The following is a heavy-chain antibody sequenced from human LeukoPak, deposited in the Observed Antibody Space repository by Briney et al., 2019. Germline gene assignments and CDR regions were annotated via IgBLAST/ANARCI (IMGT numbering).Heavy chain of an antibody. CDR1: GGSISSYY. CDR3: ARTFGELSLDMDV. CDR2: IYYSGST. V-gene: IGHV4-59*01. J-gene: IGHJ6*03. D-gene: IGHD3-10*01. Sequence: SETLSLTRTVSGGSISSYYWSWIRQPSGKGLEWIGYIYYSGSTNYTPSLKSRVTISVDTSKNQFSLKLSSVTAADTAVYYCARTFGELSLDMDVWGKGTTVTVSS.